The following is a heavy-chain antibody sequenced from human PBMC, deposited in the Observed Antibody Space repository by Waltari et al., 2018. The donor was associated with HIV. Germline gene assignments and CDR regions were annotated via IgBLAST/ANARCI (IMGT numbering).Heavy chain of an antibody. V-gene: IGHV1-24*01. CDR1: GYTLTEFS. D-gene: IGHD3-3*01. J-gene: IGHJ3*02. CDR3: ATVGTKTLWSGPTAFDI. Sequence: QVHLVQSGAEVKKPGASVKVSCKVSGYTLTEFSMHCVRQAPGKGLEWMGGFDPEDGEAIYAQKVQGRVTMTEDTSTDTAYMDLSSLRSEDTAVYYCATVGTKTLWSGPTAFDIWGQGTMVTVSS. CDR2: FDPEDGEA.